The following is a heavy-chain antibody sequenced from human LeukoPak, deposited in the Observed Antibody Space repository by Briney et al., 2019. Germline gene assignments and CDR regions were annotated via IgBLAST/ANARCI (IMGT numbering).Heavy chain of an antibody. J-gene: IGHJ4*02. V-gene: IGHV3-15*01. CDR3: TTADYGDYVSDY. CDR1: GFTFINAW. Sequence: GGSLRLSCAASGFTFINAWMSWVRQAPGKGLEGVGRIKSKTDGGTTDYAAPVKGRFTISRDDSKNTLYLQMNSLKTEDTAVYYCTTADYGDYVSDYWGQGTLVTVSS. CDR2: IKSKTDGGTT. D-gene: IGHD4-17*01.